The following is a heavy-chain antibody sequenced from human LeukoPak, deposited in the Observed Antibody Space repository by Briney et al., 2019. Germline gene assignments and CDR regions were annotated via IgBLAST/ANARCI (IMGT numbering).Heavy chain of an antibody. D-gene: IGHD4-17*01. Sequence: PGGSLRLSCAASGFTFSSYAMSWVRQAPGKGLEWVSAISGSGGSTYYADSVKGRFTISRDNSKNTMSLQMNSLRAEAKDVYYCAKPLPYTVTNLYFDYWGQGTLVTVSS. J-gene: IGHJ4*02. CDR3: AKPLPYTVTNLYFDY. CDR1: GFTFSSYA. V-gene: IGHV3-23*01. CDR2: ISGSGGST.